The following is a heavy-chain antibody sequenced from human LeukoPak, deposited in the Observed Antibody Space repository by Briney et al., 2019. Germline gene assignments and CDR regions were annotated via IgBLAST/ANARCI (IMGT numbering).Heavy chain of an antibody. CDR3: ASHSPFNDYGDYRGGVDY. D-gene: IGHD4-17*01. CDR2: ISSSSSTI. CDR1: GFTLSSYW. J-gene: IGHJ4*02. V-gene: IGHV3-48*02. Sequence: GGSLRLSCAASGFTLSSYWMIWVRQAPGKGLEWVSYISSSSSTIYYADSVKGRFTISRDNAKNSLYLQMNSLRDEDTAVYYCASHSPFNDYGDYRGGVDYWGQGTLVTVSS.